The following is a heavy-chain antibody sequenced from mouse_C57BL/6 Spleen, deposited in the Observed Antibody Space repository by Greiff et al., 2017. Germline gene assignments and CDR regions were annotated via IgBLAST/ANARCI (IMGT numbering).Heavy chain of an antibody. Sequence: EVKLQESGPELVKPGASVKIPCKASGYTFTDYNMDWVKQSHGKSLEWIGDINPNNGGTIYNQKFKGKATLTVDKSSSTAYMELRSLTSEDTAVYYCARWDYDYDGFHAMDYWGQGTSVTVSS. V-gene: IGHV1-18*01. CDR3: ARWDYDYDGFHAMDY. J-gene: IGHJ4*01. D-gene: IGHD2-4*01. CDR1: GYTFTDYN. CDR2: INPNNGGT.